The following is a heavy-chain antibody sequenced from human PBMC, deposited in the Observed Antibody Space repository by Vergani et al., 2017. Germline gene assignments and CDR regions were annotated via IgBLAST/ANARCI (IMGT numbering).Heavy chain of an antibody. Sequence: EVQLVESGGGLVKPGGSLRLSCAASGFTFSSYRMNWVRQAPGKGLEGVSSISSSSSYIYYADSVKGRFTISRDNAKNSLYLQMNSRRAEDTAVYYCARGMATTFDYWGQGTLVTVSS. J-gene: IGHJ4*02. D-gene: IGHD5-24*01. CDR2: ISSSSSYI. CDR3: ARGMATTFDY. V-gene: IGHV3-21*01. CDR1: GFTFSSYR.